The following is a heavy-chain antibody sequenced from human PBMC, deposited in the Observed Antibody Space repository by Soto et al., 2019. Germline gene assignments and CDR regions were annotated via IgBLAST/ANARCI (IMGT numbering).Heavy chain of an antibody. CDR2: IYYSGST. Sequence: SETLSLTCTVSGGSISSSSYYWGWIRQPPGKGLEWIGCIYYSGSTYYNPSLKSRVTISVDTSKNQFSLKLSSVTAADTAVYYCERHYSSFSFLFDYWGQGTLVTVSS. CDR3: ERHYSSFSFLFDY. V-gene: IGHV4-39*01. CDR1: GGSISSSSYY. J-gene: IGHJ4*02. D-gene: IGHD6-6*01.